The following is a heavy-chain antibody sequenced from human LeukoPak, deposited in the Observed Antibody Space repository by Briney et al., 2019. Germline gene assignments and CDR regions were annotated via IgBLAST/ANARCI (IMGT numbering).Heavy chain of an antibody. Sequence: GRSLRLSCAASGFTFSSYGMHWVRQAPGKGLEWVAVISYDGSNKYYADSVKGRFTISRDNSKNTLYLQMNSLRAEDTAVYYCAKVKLSSSWYLGYWGQGTLVTVSS. CDR3: AKVKLSSSWYLGY. CDR2: ISYDGSNK. D-gene: IGHD6-13*01. J-gene: IGHJ4*02. CDR1: GFTFSSYG. V-gene: IGHV3-30*18.